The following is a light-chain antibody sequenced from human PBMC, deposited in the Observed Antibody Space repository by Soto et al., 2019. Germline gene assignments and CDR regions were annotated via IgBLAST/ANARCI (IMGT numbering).Light chain of an antibody. CDR1: QSVSSN. CDR2: GAS. CDR3: QQYAGSPS. Sequence: ENVLTQSPGTLSLSPGERATLSCRASQSVSSNLAWYQQKPGQAPRLLIYGASNRATGIPDRFSGSGSGTDFTLTVSRLEPEDFAVYYCQQYAGSPSFGGGTKVDIK. J-gene: IGKJ4*01. V-gene: IGKV3-20*01.